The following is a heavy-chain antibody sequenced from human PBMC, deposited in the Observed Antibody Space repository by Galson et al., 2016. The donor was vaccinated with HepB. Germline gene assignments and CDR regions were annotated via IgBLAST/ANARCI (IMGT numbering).Heavy chain of an antibody. V-gene: IGHV3-74*01. CDR3: ARDRAYSQDS. CDR2: INSDGSGT. CDR1: GITFRRNW. Sequence: SLRLSCAASGITFRRNWIHWVRQVPGKGLVWVSCINSDGSGTNYVDSVKGRFTISRDNAKNTAYLQMNSLRAEDSAVYYCARDRAYSQDSWGQGTLVTVAS. J-gene: IGHJ4*02. D-gene: IGHD4-11*01.